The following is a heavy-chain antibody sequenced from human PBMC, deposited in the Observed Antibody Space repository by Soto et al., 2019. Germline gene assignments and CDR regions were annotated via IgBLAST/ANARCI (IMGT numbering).Heavy chain of an antibody. Sequence: QVQLQESGPGLVKPSETLSLICTVSGGSISTYYWSWIRQTPGKGLEWIGHIDYTGGTNYNPSLKSRVTISVDTSKNQFSLKLPSVTAADTALYYCARGQETAMGDEAFQMWGQGTMVTVSS. V-gene: IGHV4-59*01. CDR1: GGSISTYY. CDR3: ARGQETAMGDEAFQM. J-gene: IGHJ3*01. CDR2: IDYTGGT. D-gene: IGHD5-18*01.